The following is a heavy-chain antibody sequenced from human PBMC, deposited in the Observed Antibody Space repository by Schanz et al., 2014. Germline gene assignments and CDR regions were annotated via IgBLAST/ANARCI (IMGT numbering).Heavy chain of an antibody. V-gene: IGHV1-69*02. Sequence: QVQLVQSGAEVKKPGSSVKVSCKASRSTFSSYTISWVRQARGQGLEWVGRFIPILDVGNYAQQFQGRVTFAADKSTSTAYMELSSLRYEDADLYYCARGTMTGTFDIWGQGTMVTVSS. D-gene: IGHD2-2*01. CDR1: RSTFSSYT. CDR2: FIPILDVG. J-gene: IGHJ3*02. CDR3: ARGTMTGTFDI.